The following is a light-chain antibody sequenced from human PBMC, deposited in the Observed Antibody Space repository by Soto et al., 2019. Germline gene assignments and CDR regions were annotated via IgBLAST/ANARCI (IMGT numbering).Light chain of an antibody. V-gene: IGKV3-20*01. CDR3: QQYGSSPSWT. CDR2: GAS. Sequence: IFLTHSPGTLSLSPVEIATLAFSSSQSVSSSYLAWYQQKPGQAPRLLIYGASSRATGIPDRFSGSGSGTDFTLTISRLEPEDFAVYYCQQYGSSPSWTFGQGTKVDIK. J-gene: IGKJ1*01. CDR1: QSVSSSY.